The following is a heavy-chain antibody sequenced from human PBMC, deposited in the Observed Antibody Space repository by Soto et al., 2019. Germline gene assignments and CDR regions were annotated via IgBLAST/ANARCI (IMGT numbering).Heavy chain of an antibody. CDR2: ISLYSDGT. Sequence: ASVKVSCKTSGYTFSHYGITWVRQAPGQPLEWLGWISLYSDGTNYAQKFQGRVSMTTDTATTQAYMELRSLRTEDTAVYYCARVVPGAEAWFGPWGQGTLVTVSS. V-gene: IGHV1-18*01. CDR1: GYTFSHYG. J-gene: IGHJ5*02. CDR3: ARVVPGAEAWFGP. D-gene: IGHD2-2*01.